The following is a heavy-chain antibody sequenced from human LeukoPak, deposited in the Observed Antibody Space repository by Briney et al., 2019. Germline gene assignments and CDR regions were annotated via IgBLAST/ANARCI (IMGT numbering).Heavy chain of an antibody. CDR2: IKQDGSEK. J-gene: IGHJ4*02. CDR3: AKDYVWSCDY. CDR1: GFTFSSYW. D-gene: IGHD3-3*01. Sequence: GGSLRLSCAASGFTFSSYWMSWVRQAPGKGLEWVANIKQDGSEKYYVDSVKGRFTISRDNAKNSLTLQIHSLRGEDTAVYYCAKDYVWSCDYWGPGTLVTVSS. V-gene: IGHV3-7*04.